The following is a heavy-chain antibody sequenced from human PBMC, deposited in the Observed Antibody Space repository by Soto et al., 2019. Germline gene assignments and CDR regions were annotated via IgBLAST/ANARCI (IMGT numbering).Heavy chain of an antibody. Sequence: PGESLKISCKGSGYSFTSYWIGWVRQMPGKGLEWMGIIYPGDSDTRYSPSFQGQVTISADKSISTAYLQWSSLKASDTAMYYCARLAVDYSNYSPPRGMDVWGQGTTVTVSS. D-gene: IGHD4-4*01. CDR2: IYPGDSDT. V-gene: IGHV5-51*01. CDR3: ARLAVDYSNYSPPRGMDV. J-gene: IGHJ6*02. CDR1: GYSFTSYW.